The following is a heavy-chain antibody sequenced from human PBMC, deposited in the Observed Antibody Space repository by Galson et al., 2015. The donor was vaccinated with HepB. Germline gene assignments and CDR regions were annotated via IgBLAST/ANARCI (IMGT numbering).Heavy chain of an antibody. Sequence: SLRLSCAASGFTFSTYWMNWVHQAPGKGLEWVAIIKQDGSAIHYMDSVRGRFTISRDNAKNSLYLQMNSLRAEDTAVYYCAGGSGYLIEDWGQGTVVTVSS. J-gene: IGHJ4*02. D-gene: IGHD2-2*03. CDR3: AGGSGYLIED. CDR2: IKQDGSAI. V-gene: IGHV3-7*03. CDR1: GFTFSTYW.